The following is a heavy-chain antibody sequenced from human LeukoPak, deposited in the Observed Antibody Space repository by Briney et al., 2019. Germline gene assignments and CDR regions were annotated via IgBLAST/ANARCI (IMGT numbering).Heavy chain of an antibody. CDR3: ARVVTTGDFDY. CDR1: GFTFSSYS. D-gene: IGHD1-1*01. Sequence: GGSLRLSCAASGFTFSSYSMNWVRQAPGKGLEWVSYISSSSSTIYYADSVKGRFTISRDNAKNSLYLQMNSLRAEDTAVYYCARVVTTGDFDYWGQGTLVTVSS. J-gene: IGHJ4*02. V-gene: IGHV3-48*04. CDR2: ISSSSSTI.